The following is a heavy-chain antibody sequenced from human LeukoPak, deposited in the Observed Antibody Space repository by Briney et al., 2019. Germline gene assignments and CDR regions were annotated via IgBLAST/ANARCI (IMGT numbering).Heavy chain of an antibody. CDR3: ARGSIAPKTYYYGSGSLDYFDY. CDR2: IYYSGST. V-gene: IGHV4-61*01. Sequence: PSETLSLTCTVSGGSVSSGSYYWSWIRQPPGKGLEWIGYIYYSGSTNHNPSLKSRVTISVDTSKNQFSLKLSSVTAADTAVYYCARGSIAPKTYYYGSGSLDYFDYWGQGTLVTVSS. CDR1: GGSVSSGSYY. J-gene: IGHJ4*02. D-gene: IGHD3-10*01.